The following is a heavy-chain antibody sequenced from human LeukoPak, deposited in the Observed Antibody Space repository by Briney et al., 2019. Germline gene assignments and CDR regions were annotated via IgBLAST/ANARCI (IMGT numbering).Heavy chain of an antibody. CDR2: LYWNDDT. Sequence: SGPTLMIPTQTLTLTCTFYGFSLRPSGVGVGWIRQPPEKALEWLALLYWNDDTRYSPPLKRRLTITKDTSKNQVVLTMTNMDPVDTATYYGAHSGFLEWLGEYYFDYGGQGTLVTVSS. V-gene: IGHV2-5*01. D-gene: IGHD3-3*01. CDR1: GFSLRPSGVG. J-gene: IGHJ4*02. CDR3: AHSGFLEWLGEYYFDY.